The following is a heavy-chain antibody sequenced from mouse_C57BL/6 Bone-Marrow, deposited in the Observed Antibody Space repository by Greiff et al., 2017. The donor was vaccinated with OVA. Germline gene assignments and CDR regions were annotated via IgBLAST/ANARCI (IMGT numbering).Heavy chain of an antibody. CDR3: ARHENWAYAMDY. J-gene: IGHJ4*01. D-gene: IGHD4-1*01. CDR1: GFTFSDYG. Sequence: EVQLVESGGGLVQPGGSLKLSCAASGFTFSDYGMAWVRQALRKGPEWVAFISNLAYSIYYADTVTGRFTISRENAKNTLYLEMSSLRSEDTAMYYCARHENWAYAMDYWGQGTSVTVSS. CDR2: ISNLAYSI. V-gene: IGHV5-15*01.